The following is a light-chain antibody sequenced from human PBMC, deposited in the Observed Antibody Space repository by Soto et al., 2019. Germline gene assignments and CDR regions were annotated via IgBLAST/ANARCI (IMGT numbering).Light chain of an antibody. V-gene: IGKV3-15*01. CDR1: QSISSN. CDR3: QHYSNWPPWT. J-gene: IGKJ1*01. CDR2: GAS. Sequence: EIVMTQSPATLSVSPGERATLSCRASQSISSNLAWYQQKPGQAPRLLIYGASTRAAAIPARFSGSGSGTAFTLTISSLKSEDFAVYYCQHYSNWPPWTFGQGTKVEIK.